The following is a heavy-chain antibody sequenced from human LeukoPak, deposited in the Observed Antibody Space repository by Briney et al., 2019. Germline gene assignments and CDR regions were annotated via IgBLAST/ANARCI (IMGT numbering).Heavy chain of an antibody. D-gene: IGHD7-27*01. V-gene: IGHV3-23*01. Sequence: GGSLRLSCAASGFTFTNSGMNWVRQAPGKGLEWVSGITPDAGRTYYADSVKGRFTLYTDNSKKTVYLQMNSLGAQTTAVYYCVQDWAWGAFGYWGQGTLVTVSS. J-gene: IGHJ4*02. CDR3: VQDWAWGAFGY. CDR1: GFTFTNSG. CDR2: ITPDAGRT.